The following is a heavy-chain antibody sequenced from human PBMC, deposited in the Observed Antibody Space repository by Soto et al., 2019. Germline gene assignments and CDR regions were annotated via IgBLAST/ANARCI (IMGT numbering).Heavy chain of an antibody. CDR1: GFTFSSYE. V-gene: IGHV3-48*03. Sequence: EVQLVESGGGLVQPGGSLRLSCAASGFTFSSYEMNWVRQAPGKGLEWVSYISSSGSTIYYADSVKGRFIISRDNAKNSLYLQMNSLRAEDTAVYYCARDWYGDPRVGNYGMDVWGQGTTVTVSS. CDR3: ARDWYGDPRVGNYGMDV. CDR2: ISSSGSTI. D-gene: IGHD4-17*01. J-gene: IGHJ6*02.